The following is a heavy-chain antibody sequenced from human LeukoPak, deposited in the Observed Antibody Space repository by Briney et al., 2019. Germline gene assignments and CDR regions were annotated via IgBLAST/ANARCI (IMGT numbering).Heavy chain of an antibody. CDR2: IYHSGST. D-gene: IGHD2-8*02. CDR3: ARESGVWVDPVQLVLGWFDP. V-gene: IGHV4-38-2*02. J-gene: IGHJ5*02. Sequence: NPSETLSLTCTVSGYSISSGYYWGWIRQPPGKGLEWIGSIYHSGSTYCNPSLKSRVTISVDTSKNQFSLKLSSVTAADTAVYYCARESGVWVDPVQLVLGWFDPWGQGTLVTVSS. CDR1: GYSISSGYY.